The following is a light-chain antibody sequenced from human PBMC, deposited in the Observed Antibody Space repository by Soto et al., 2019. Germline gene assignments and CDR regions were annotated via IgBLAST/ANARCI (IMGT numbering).Light chain of an antibody. V-gene: IGLV2-8*01. Sequence: ALTQPPSASGSPGQSVTISCTGTSSDVGAYDYVSWYQQHPGEAPKLMIYEINKRPSGVPDRFSGSKSGNTASLTVSGLQAEDEADYYCSSFAGSNNFPYVFGTGTKVTVL. J-gene: IGLJ1*01. CDR3: SSFAGSNNFPYV. CDR2: EIN. CDR1: SSDVGAYDY.